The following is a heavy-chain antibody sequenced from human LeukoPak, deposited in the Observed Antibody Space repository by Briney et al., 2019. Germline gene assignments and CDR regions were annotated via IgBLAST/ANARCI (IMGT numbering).Heavy chain of an antibody. D-gene: IGHD3-22*01. CDR3: AKGHGDASGYYYFDS. Sequence: GTLRLSCAASGFIFNNYGMSWVRQAPGEGLEWVSGIRGNADTTYYADSVKGRFTIFRDNNKNMLYLQMNSLRVEDTAIYYCAKGHGDASGYYYFDSWGQGTLVTVSS. CDR2: IRGNADTT. CDR1: GFIFNNYG. V-gene: IGHV3-23*01. J-gene: IGHJ4*02.